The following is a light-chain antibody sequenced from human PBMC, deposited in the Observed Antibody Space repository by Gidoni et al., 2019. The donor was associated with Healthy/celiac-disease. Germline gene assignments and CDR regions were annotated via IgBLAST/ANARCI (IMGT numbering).Light chain of an antibody. CDR1: SSDVGGYNY. J-gene: IGLJ2*01. CDR3: SSYTSSSTYVV. CDR2: DVS. Sequence: QSALTQPASVSGSPGQSITISCTGTSSDVGGYNYVSWYQQHPGKAPKLMIYDVSNRPSGVSNRFSGSKSGNTASLTISWLQAEDEADYYCSSYTSSSTYVVF. V-gene: IGLV2-14*03.